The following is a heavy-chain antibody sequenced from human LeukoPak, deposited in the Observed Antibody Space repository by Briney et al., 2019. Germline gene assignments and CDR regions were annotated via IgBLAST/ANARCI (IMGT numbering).Heavy chain of an antibody. Sequence: ASVKVSCKPSGYNFTHYPLNWVRQAPGQGLEWMGWINTNTGNPTYAQGLTGRFVFSLDTSVSTAYLQISSLKAEDTAVYYCARVRGCSISSCYWFDPWGQGTLVTVSS. J-gene: IGHJ5*02. V-gene: IGHV7-4-1*02. CDR3: ARVRGCSISSCYWFDP. CDR1: GYNFTHYP. CDR2: INTNTGNP. D-gene: IGHD2-15*01.